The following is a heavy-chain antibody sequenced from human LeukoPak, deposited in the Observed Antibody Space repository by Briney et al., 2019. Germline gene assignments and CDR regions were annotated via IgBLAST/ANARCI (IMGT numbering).Heavy chain of an antibody. V-gene: IGHV3-23*01. CDR1: GFTFSSYA. J-gene: IGHJ6*02. CDR2: ISGSGGST. Sequence: GGSLRLSCAASGFTFSSYAMSWVRQAPGKGLEWVSAISGSGGSTYYADSVKGRFTISRDNSKNTLYLQMNSLRAEDTAVYYCANPSYDILTGYRSECYYYGMDVWGQGTTVTVSS. CDR3: ANPSYDILTGYRSECYYYGMDV. D-gene: IGHD3-9*01.